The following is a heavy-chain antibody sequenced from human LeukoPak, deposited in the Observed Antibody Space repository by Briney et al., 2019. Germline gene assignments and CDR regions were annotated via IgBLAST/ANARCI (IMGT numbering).Heavy chain of an antibody. Sequence: WIGEINHSGSTNYNPSLKSRVTISVDTSKNQFSLKLSSVTAADTAVYYCARPTSRWYFDYWGQGTLVTVSS. D-gene: IGHD6-13*01. V-gene: IGHV4-34*01. J-gene: IGHJ4*02. CDR2: INHSGST. CDR3: ARPTSRWYFDY.